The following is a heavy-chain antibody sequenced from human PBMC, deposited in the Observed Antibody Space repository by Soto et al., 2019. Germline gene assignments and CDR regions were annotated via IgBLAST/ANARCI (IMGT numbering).Heavy chain of an antibody. D-gene: IGHD3-3*01. J-gene: IGHJ3*02. CDR2: ISSSSSYI. Sequence: GGSLRLSCAASGFTFSSYSMNWVRQAPGKGLEWVSSISSSSSYIYYADSVKGRFTISRDNAKNSLFLQMNSLRAEDTAVYYCARDFWSCYCCYHAFDIWGQGTMVTVSS. CDR3: ARDFWSCYCCYHAFDI. CDR1: GFTFSSYS. V-gene: IGHV3-21*01.